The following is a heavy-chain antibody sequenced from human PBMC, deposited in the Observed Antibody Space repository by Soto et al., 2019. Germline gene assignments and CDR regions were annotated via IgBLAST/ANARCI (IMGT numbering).Heavy chain of an antibody. CDR1: GYTFNDYY. Sequence: GASVKVSCKTSGYTFNDYYLHWVRQALGQGLEWMGSINPNSGDTDYALKFQGRVTLTTDTSTSTAYMELRSLRSDDTAVYFCARVDPRGVAVVRDYWGQGTLVTVSS. J-gene: IGHJ4*02. V-gene: IGHV1-2*02. CDR2: INPNSGDT. CDR3: ARVDPRGVAVVRDY. D-gene: IGHD3-10*01.